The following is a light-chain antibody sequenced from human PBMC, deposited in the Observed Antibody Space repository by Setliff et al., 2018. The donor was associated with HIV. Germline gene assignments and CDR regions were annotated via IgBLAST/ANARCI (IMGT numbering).Light chain of an antibody. J-gene: IGKJ1*01. V-gene: IGKV4-1*01. CDR1: QSVLYTSENKNY. CDR2: WAS. CDR3: QQYYSTPWT. Sequence: DIVMTQSPDSLAVSLGERATINCKSSQSVLYTSENKNYLAWYQQKPGQPPKLLIYWASTRESGVPERFSGSGSGTDFTLTIGSLEAEDVAVYYCQQYYSTPWTVGQGTKV.